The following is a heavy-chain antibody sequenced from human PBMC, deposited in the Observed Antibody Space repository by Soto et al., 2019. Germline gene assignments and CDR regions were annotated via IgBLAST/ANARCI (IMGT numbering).Heavy chain of an antibody. CDR2: IYYSGST. J-gene: IGHJ5*02. V-gene: IGHV4-31*03. Sequence: PSETLSLTCTVSCGSISSGGYYWSWIRQHPGKGLEWIGYIYYSGSTYYNPSLKSRVTISVDTSKNQFSLKLSSVTAADTAVYYCARAQYCSGGSCYHKDWFDPWGQGTLVTVSS. CDR1: CGSISSGGYY. CDR3: ARAQYCSGGSCYHKDWFDP. D-gene: IGHD2-15*01.